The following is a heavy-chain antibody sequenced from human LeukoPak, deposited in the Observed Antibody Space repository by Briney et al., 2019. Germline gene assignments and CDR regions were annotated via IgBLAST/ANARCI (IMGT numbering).Heavy chain of an antibody. D-gene: IGHD6-19*01. CDR3: AKSEGYTSGWTHFDY. CDR2: MSHDGSDK. V-gene: IGHV3-30*18. J-gene: IGHJ4*02. Sequence: GGSLRLSCVASGFTFSSFAMHWVRQAPGKGLEWVAVMSHDGSDKYYAESVKGRFTISRDNAKNTLYLQMNRLRAEDTAIYYCAKSEGYTSGWTHFDYWGQGTLVTVSS. CDR1: GFTFSSFA.